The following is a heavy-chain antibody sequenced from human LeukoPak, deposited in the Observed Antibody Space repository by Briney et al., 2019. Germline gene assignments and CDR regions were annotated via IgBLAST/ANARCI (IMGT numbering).Heavy chain of an antibody. V-gene: IGHV3-53*01. CDR3: AKDAEGGPYNWFDP. J-gene: IGHJ5*02. Sequence: GGSLRLSCAASGFTVSSNYMSWVRQAPGKGLEWVSVIYSGGSTYYADSVKGRFTISRDNSKNTLYLQMNSLRAEDTAVYYCAKDAEGGPYNWFDPWGQGTLVTVSS. D-gene: IGHD2-15*01. CDR2: IYSGGST. CDR1: GFTVSSNY.